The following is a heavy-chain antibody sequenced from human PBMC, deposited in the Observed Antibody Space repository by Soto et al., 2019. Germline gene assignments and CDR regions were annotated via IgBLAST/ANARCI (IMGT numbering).Heavy chain of an antibody. CDR1: GGSISSGGYY. CDR2: IYYSGST. CDR3: AREVLEVDTAMPHGWFDP. D-gene: IGHD5-18*01. Sequence: SETLSLTCTVSGGSISSGGYYWSWIRQHPGKGLEWIGYIYYSGSTYYNPSLKSRVTISVDTSKNQFSLKLSSVTAADTAVYYCAREVLEVDTAMPHGWFDPWGQGTLVTVSS. V-gene: IGHV4-31*03. J-gene: IGHJ5*02.